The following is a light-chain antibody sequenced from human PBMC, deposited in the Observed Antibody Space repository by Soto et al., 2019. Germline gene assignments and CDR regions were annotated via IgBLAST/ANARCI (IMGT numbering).Light chain of an antibody. J-gene: IGKJ1*01. CDR3: QQENNWPPWT. V-gene: IGKV3-15*01. CDR2: GAS. CDR1: QSVSSN. Sequence: EKVMTQSPATLSVSPGERATLSCRASQSVSSNLAWYQQKPGQAPRRLIYGASTRATGIPARFSGSGSGTEFTLTISSLQSEDFAVYYCQQENNWPPWTFGQGTKVEIK.